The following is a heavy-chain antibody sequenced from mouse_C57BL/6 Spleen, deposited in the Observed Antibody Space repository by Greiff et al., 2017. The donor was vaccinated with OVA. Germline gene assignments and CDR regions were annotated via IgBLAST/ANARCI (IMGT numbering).Heavy chain of an antibody. D-gene: IGHD2-1*01. CDR1: GYTFTDYN. CDR3: AISEIYYGNYGWDFDV. J-gene: IGHJ1*03. CDR2: INPNNGGT. Sequence: EVQLQQSGPELVKPGASVKMSCKASGYTFTDYNMHWVKQSHGKSLEWIGYINPNNGGTSNNQTFKGKATLTVNKSSSTAYMELRSLTSEESAVYYCAISEIYYGNYGWDFDVWGTGTTVTVSS. V-gene: IGHV1-22*01.